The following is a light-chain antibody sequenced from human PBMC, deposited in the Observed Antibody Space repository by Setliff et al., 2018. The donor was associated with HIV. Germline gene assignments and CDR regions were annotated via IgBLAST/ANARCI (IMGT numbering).Light chain of an antibody. J-gene: IGLJ1*01. V-gene: IGLV2-14*01. CDR2: EVS. Sequence: QSALTQPASVSGSPGQSITISCTGTSSDVGGYNYDSWYQQHPGKAPQLMISEVSNRPSGVSNRFSGSKSGNTASLTISGLQAEDEADYYCSSYTSKNTRVFGTGTKVTVL. CDR3: SSYTSKNTRV. CDR1: SSDVGGYNY.